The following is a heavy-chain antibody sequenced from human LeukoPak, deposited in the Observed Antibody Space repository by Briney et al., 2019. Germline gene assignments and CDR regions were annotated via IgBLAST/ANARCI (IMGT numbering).Heavy chain of an antibody. D-gene: IGHD2-2*02. J-gene: IGHJ4*02. V-gene: IGHV5-51*01. CDR1: GYSFTSYW. CDR3: ARATVQYCSSTSCSTHRYFDY. CDR2: IYPGDSDT. Sequence: GESLEISCKGSGYSFTSYWIGWVRQMPGKGLEWMGIIYPGDSDTRYSPSFQGQVTISADKSISTAYLQWSSLKASDTAMYYCARATVQYCSSTSCSTHRYFDYWGQGTLSPSPQ.